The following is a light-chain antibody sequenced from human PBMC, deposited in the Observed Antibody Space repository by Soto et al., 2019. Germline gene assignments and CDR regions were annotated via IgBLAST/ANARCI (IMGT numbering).Light chain of an antibody. V-gene: IGKV1-5*01. CDR1: QSINNL. CDR3: QQYDSYPLT. Sequence: DVQMTQSPSTLSASVGDRVTITCRASQSINNLLAWYQQKPGKAPKFLIYDVSTLGSGVPSRFSGSGSGTELTLTISSLQPEDFATYYCQQYDSYPLTFGGGTKVDIK. J-gene: IGKJ4*01. CDR2: DVS.